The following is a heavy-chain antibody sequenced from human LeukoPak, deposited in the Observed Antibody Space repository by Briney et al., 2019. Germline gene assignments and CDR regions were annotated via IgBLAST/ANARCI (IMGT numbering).Heavy chain of an antibody. V-gene: IGHV3-23*01. Sequence: PGGSLRLYCAASGFTFSNYAMSWVRQAPGKGLEWFSGISGGGGSTYYADSVKGRFTISRDNPKNTLYLQMNSLRAEDTAVYYCAKFNSGYNGFDAFDIWGQGTMVTVFS. J-gene: IGHJ3*02. D-gene: IGHD5-12*01. CDR3: AKFNSGYNGFDAFDI. CDR1: GFTFSNYA. CDR2: ISGGGGST.